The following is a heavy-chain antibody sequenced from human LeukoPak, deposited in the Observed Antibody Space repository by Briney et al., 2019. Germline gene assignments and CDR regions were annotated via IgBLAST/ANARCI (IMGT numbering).Heavy chain of an antibody. J-gene: IGHJ6*03. Sequence: ASVKVSCKASGYTFTSYYMHWVRQAPGQGLEWMGIINPSGGSTSYAQKFQGRVTMTRDMSTSTVYMELSSLGSEDTAVYYCARDRAAAIFGVQYLYYYYYMDVWGKGTTVTVSS. V-gene: IGHV1-46*01. CDR2: INPSGGST. CDR1: GYTFTSYY. CDR3: ARDRAAAIFGVQYLYYYYYMDV. D-gene: IGHD3-3*01.